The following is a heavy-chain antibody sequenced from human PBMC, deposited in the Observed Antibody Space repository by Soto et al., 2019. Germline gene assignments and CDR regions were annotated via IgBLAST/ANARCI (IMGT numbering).Heavy chain of an antibody. CDR1: GGSVSSGNYY. Sequence: QVQLQESGPGLVKPSETLSLTCTVSGGSVSSGNYYWSWIRQPPGKALEWIGYIYYSGSTNYNPPLKSRVTISVDTSKNQFSLKLSSVTAADTAVYYCATVVPATITTFYGIDVWGLGTTVTVSS. CDR3: ATVVPATITTFYGIDV. D-gene: IGHD4-4*01. J-gene: IGHJ6*02. CDR2: IYYSGST. V-gene: IGHV4-61*01.